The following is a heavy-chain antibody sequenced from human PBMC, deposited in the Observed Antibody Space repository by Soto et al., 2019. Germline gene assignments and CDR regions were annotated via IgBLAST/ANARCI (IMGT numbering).Heavy chain of an antibody. CDR1: GFTFSSYS. CDR2: ISSSSSYI. D-gene: IGHD3-3*01. Sequence: PGGSLRLSCAASGFTFSSYSMNWVRQAPGKGLEWVSSISSSSSYIYYADSVKGRFTISRDNAKNSLYLQMNSLRAEDTAVYYCARDRDLTIFGVQTRMDVWGQGTTVTVSS. J-gene: IGHJ6*02. V-gene: IGHV3-21*01. CDR3: ARDRDLTIFGVQTRMDV.